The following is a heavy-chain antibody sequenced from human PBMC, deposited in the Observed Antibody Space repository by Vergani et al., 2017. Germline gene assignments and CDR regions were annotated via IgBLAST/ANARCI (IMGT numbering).Heavy chain of an antibody. V-gene: IGHV3-23*01. CDR3: SKDLIGGSCDFWGSYYDYYDYYGKDV. D-gene: IGHD3-3*01. CDR2: ISGSGGST. J-gene: IGHJ6*02. Sequence: EVQLLESGGGLVQPGGSLRLSCAASGFTFSSYAMSWVRQAPGKGLEWVSAISGSGGSTYYADSVKGRFTISRDSSKNTLYLQMNSLRAEDTAVYYCSKDLIGGSCDFWGSYYDYYDYYGKDVWGQGTTVTVSS. CDR1: GFTFSSYA.